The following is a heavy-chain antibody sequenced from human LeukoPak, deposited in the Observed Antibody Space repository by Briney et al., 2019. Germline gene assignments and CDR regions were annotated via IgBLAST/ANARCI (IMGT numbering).Heavy chain of an antibody. V-gene: IGHV4-34*01. CDR3: ARLCYYGSGSEGGDV. Sequence: PSETLSLTCAVYGGSFSGNYWSWIRQPPGKGLEWIGDINHSGTTNYNPSLKSRVTISVDTSKNQFSLKLSSVTAADTAVYYCARLCYYGSGSEGGDVWGKGTTVTISS. CDR1: GGSFSGNY. J-gene: IGHJ6*04. CDR2: INHSGTT. D-gene: IGHD3-10*01.